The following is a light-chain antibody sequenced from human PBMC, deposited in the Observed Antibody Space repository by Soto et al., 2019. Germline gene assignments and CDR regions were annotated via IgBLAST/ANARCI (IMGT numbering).Light chain of an antibody. J-gene: IGLJ3*02. CDR3: STYAGSTNFV. CDR2: EVS. V-gene: IGLV2-8*01. CDR1: SSDVGVYNY. Sequence: QSALTQPPSASGSPGQSVTISCTGTSSDVGVYNYVSWYQQHPGKAPKLMIYEVSKRPSGVPDRFSGSKSGNTASLTDSGLQAEDEVDYYCSTYAGSTNFVFGGGTKLTVL.